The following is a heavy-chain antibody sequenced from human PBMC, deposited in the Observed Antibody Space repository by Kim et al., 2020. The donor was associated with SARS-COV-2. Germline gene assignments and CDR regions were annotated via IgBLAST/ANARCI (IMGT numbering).Heavy chain of an antibody. CDR1: GFTFSSYE. Sequence: GGSLRLSCAASGFTFSSYEMNWVRQAPGKGLEWVSYISSSGSTIYYAGSVKGRFTISRDNAKNSLYLQMNSLRAEDTAVYYCAREGPYYYGSGNLDYWGQGTLVTVSS. J-gene: IGHJ4*02. CDR3: AREGPYYYGSGNLDY. D-gene: IGHD3-10*01. V-gene: IGHV3-48*03. CDR2: ISSSGSTI.